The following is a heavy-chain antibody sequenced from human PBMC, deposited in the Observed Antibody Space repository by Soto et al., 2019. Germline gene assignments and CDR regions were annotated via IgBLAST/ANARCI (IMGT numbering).Heavy chain of an antibody. CDR2: ISAYNGNT. J-gene: IGHJ4*02. CDR1: GYTFTSYG. D-gene: IGHD3-3*01. V-gene: IGHV1-18*01. Sequence: QVPLVQSGAEVKKPGASVKVSRKASGYTFTSYGISWVRQAPGQGLEWMGWISAYNGNTNYAQKLQGRVTMTTDTSTSTAYMELRSLRSDDTAVYYCARDLEVVYYDFWSGKFDYWGQGTLVTVSS. CDR3: ARDLEVVYYDFWSGKFDY.